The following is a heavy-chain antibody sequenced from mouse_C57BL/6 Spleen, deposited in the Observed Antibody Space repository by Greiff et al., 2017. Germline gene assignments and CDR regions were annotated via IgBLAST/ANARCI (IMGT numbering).Heavy chain of an antibody. J-gene: IGHJ2*01. CDR1: GFTFSSYG. CDR2: ISSGGSYT. D-gene: IGHD2-4*01. Sequence: DVHLVESGGDLVKPGGSLKLSCAASGFTFSSYGMSWVRQTPDKRLEWVATISSGGSYTYYPDSVKGRFTISRDNAKNTLYLQMSSLKSEDTAMYYCARHGGLRREYYFDYWGQGTTLTVSS. CDR3: ARHGGLRREYYFDY. V-gene: IGHV5-6*01.